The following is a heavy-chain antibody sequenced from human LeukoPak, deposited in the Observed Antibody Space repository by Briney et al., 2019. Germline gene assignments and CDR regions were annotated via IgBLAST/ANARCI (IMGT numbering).Heavy chain of an antibody. CDR3: ARRITMIVAPGAFDI. V-gene: IGHV4-34*01. Sequence: PSETLSLTCTVSGGSISSYYWSWIRQPPGKGLEWIGEINHSGSTNYNPSLKSRVTISVDTSKNQFSLKLSSVTAADTAVYYCARRITMIVAPGAFDIWGQGTMVTVSS. J-gene: IGHJ3*02. CDR2: INHSGST. D-gene: IGHD3-22*01. CDR1: GGSISSYY.